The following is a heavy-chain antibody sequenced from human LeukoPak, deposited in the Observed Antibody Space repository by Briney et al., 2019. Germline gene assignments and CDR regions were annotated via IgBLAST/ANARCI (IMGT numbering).Heavy chain of an antibody. D-gene: IGHD6-25*01. Sequence: GGSLRLSCTVSGFTVSSNSMSWVRQAPGKGLEWVSYISSSGSTIYYADSVKGRFTISRDNAKNSLYLQMNSLRAEDTAVYYCAKGLRSGWGSHQLDYWGKGTLVTVSS. J-gene: IGHJ4*02. CDR2: ISSSGSTI. V-gene: IGHV3-11*01. CDR3: AKGLRSGWGSHQLDY. CDR1: GFTVSSNS.